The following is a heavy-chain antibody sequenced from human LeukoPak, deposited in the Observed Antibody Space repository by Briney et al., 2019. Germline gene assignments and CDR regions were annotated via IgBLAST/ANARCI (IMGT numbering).Heavy chain of an antibody. V-gene: IGHV1-8*01. CDR1: GYTFTIYD. CDR2: MNPNNGGT. J-gene: IGHJ6*02. Sequence: ASVKVSCKASGYTFTIYDINWVRHAPGQGLEWVGWMNPNNGGTVYAQKFQGRVTMTRDTSTGTLYMELNSLKSEDTAVDYCARGAIFGVTPRGYGMDVWGQGTTVTVSS. CDR3: ARGAIFGVTPRGYGMDV. D-gene: IGHD3-3*01.